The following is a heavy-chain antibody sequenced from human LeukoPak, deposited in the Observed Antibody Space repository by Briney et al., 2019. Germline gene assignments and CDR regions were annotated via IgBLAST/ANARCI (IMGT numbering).Heavy chain of an antibody. CDR1: GDSISSHYW. D-gene: IGHD3-10*01. J-gene: IGHJ4*02. CDR3: ARKGYPYGTFDY. Sequence: SGTLSLTCAVSGDSISSHYWWSWVRQPPGKGLEWIGEIYHSGSTNYNPSLKSRVTISVDKSKNQFSLKLTSLAAADAAVYYCARKGYPYGTFDYWGLGTLVTVSS. CDR2: IYHSGST. V-gene: IGHV4-4*02.